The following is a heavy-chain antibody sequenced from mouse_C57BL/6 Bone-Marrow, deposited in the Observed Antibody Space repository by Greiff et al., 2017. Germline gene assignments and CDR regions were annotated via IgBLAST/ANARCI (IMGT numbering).Heavy chain of an antibody. Sequence: VKLQESGAELARPGASVKMSCKASGYTFTSYTMHWVKQRPGQGLEWIGYINPSSGYTKYNQKFKDKATLTADKSSSTAYMQLSSLTSEDYAVYYCARWGLRRGAWFAYGGQGLWSLSLQ. CDR1: GYTFTSYT. CDR2: INPSSGYT. CDR3: ARWGLRRGAWFAY. J-gene: IGHJ3*01. D-gene: IGHD2-2*01. V-gene: IGHV1-4*01.